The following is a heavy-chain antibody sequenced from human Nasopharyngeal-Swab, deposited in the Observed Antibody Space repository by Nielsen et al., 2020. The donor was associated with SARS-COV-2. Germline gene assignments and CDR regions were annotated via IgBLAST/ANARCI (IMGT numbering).Heavy chain of an antibody. CDR1: GFSLSTSGVG. J-gene: IGHJ5*02. CDR3: AHRLATVTTSSFDP. D-gene: IGHD4-17*01. V-gene: IGHV2-5*02. Sequence: SSPTLAKPTQTLTLTCTFSGFSLSTSGVGVGWIRQPPGKALEWLALIYWDDDKRYSPSLKSRLTITKDTSKNQVVLTMTNMDPVDTATYYCAHRLATVTTSSFDPWGQGTLVAVSS. CDR2: IYWDDDK.